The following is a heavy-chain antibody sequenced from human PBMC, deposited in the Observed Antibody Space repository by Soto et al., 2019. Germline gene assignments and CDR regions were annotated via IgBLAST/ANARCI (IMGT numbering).Heavy chain of an antibody. D-gene: IGHD3-10*01. CDR2: ISWNSGSI. CDR3: AKGQVEVRGEGGQQGWFDP. V-gene: IGHV3-9*01. CDR1: GFTFDDYA. J-gene: IGHJ5*02. Sequence: EVQLVESGGGLVQPGRSLRLSCAASGFTFDDYAMHWVRQAPGKGLEWVSGISWNSGSIGYADSVKGRFTISRDNAKNSLYLQMNSLRAEDTALYYCAKGQVEVRGEGGQQGWFDPWGQGTLVTVSS.